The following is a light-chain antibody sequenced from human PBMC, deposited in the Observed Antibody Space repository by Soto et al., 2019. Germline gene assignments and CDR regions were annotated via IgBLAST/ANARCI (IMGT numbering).Light chain of an antibody. J-gene: IGLJ1*01. CDR2: DVY. CDR1: SSDVGRYTY. CDR3: TSYTSTSTPYV. V-gene: IGLV2-14*01. Sequence: QSVLTQPASVSGSPGQSITISCAGTSSDVGRYTYVSWYQQHPGKAPKLIIYDVYNRPSGVSNRFSGSKSGNTVSLTISGLQAEDEADYYCTSYTSTSTPYVFGGGTNVTVL.